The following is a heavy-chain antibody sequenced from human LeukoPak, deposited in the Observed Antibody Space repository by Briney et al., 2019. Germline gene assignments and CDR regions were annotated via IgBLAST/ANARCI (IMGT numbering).Heavy chain of an antibody. CDR2: INPSGGST. CDR3: AGEAVVVPAARPFDY. D-gene: IGHD2-2*01. J-gene: IGHJ4*02. V-gene: IGHV1-46*01. Sequence: ASVKVSCKASGYTFTSYYMHWVRQAPGQGLEWMGIINPSGGSTSYAQKFQGRVTMTRDTSTSTVYMELSSLRSEDTAVYYCAGEAVVVPAARPFDYWGQGTLVTVSS. CDR1: GYTFTSYY.